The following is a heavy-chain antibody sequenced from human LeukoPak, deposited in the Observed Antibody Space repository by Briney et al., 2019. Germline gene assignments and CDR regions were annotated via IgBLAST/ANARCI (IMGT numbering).Heavy chain of an antibody. Sequence: GASVRVSCTASGGTFTWFLMNWVRQAPGKGLEWVGTINPRGDITNYAQRLKGRVALTEYTSTSTFYIELSSLTSDDTAVYFCARPAYCDGTNRGYWLDPWGPGTLVTVSS. V-gene: IGHV1-46*04. D-gene: IGHD2-21*01. CDR2: INPRGDIT. J-gene: IGHJ5*02. CDR1: GGTFTWFL. CDR3: ARPAYCDGTNRGYWLDP.